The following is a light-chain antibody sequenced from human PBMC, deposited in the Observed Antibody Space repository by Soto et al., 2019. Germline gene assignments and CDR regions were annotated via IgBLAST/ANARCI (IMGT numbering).Light chain of an antibody. Sequence: EIVLTQSPVTLSLSPGERATLSCRASQSVSRYLAWYQQKPGQAPRLLVYDASNRATGIPARFSGSGSGTDFTLTISSLEPEGSDVYYCQQRYIGLTFGGGTKVEMK. CDR1: QSVSRY. V-gene: IGKV3-11*01. CDR3: QQRYIGLT. J-gene: IGKJ4*01. CDR2: DAS.